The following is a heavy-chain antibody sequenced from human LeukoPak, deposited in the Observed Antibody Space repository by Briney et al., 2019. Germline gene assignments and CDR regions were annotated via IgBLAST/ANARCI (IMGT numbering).Heavy chain of an antibody. CDR3: ARHVGQVGATGAFDI. V-gene: IGHV4-38-2*02. D-gene: IGHD1-26*01. Sequence: NPSETLSLTCTVSGYSISSGYYWGWIRQPPGKGLEWIGSIYHSGSTYYNPSLKSRVTISVDTSKNQFSLKLSSVTAADTAVYYCARHVGQVGATGAFDIWGQGTMVTVSS. CDR2: IYHSGST. CDR1: GYSISSGYY. J-gene: IGHJ3*02.